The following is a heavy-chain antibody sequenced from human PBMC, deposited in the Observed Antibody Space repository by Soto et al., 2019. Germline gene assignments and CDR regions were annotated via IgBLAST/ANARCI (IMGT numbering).Heavy chain of an antibody. CDR2: INPKSGGT. V-gene: IGHV1-2*02. J-gene: IGHJ4*01. CDR1: GYTFTVYY. Sequence: GASVKVSCKASGYTFTVYYMHWVRQAPGQGLEWMGWINPKSGGTMYPQKFQGRVTMTWDTSISTAYMALTRLRSDDTAVYYCARDLAKGGGSAGFDYWGQGRMVTVSS. CDR3: ARDLAKGGGSAGFDY. D-gene: IGHD1-26*01.